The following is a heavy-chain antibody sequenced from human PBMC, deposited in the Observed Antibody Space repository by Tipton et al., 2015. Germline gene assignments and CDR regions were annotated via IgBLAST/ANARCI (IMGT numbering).Heavy chain of an antibody. CDR3: AKLLSIVPPNGMDV. J-gene: IGHJ6*02. CDR2: ISGSGGST. CDR1: GFTFSSYA. V-gene: IGHV3-23*01. Sequence: SLRLSCAASGFTFSSYAMSWVRQAPGKGLEWVSAISGSGGSTYYADSVKGRFTISRGNSKNTLYLQMNSLRAEDTAVYYCAKLLSIVPPNGMDVWGQGTTVTVSS. D-gene: IGHD6-6*01.